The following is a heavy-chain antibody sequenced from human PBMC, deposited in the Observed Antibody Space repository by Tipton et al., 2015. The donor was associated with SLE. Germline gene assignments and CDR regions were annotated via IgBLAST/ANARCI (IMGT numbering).Heavy chain of an antibody. Sequence: SLRLSCAASGFTFSSYSMNWVRQAPGKGLEWVSSISSSSSYIYYADSVKGRFTISRDNSKNTLYLQMNSLRAEDTAVYYCAREPPGSGYFDYWGQGTLVTVSS. V-gene: IGHV3-21*01. J-gene: IGHJ4*02. CDR2: ISSSSSYI. D-gene: IGHD3-3*01. CDR3: AREPPGSGYFDY. CDR1: GFTFSSYS.